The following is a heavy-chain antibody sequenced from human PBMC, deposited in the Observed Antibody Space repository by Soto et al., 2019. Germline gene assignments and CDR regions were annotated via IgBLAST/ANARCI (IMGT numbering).Heavy chain of an antibody. J-gene: IGHJ4*02. CDR1: GFTFSSYG. CDR3: GGGHYFSDY. Sequence: QVQLVESGGGVVQPGRSLRLSCAASGFTFSSYGMHWVRQAPGKGLEWVALISNDGSNKYYVDSGKGRFTISRDNSKNTLYLQMNSLRAEDTDMYYCGGGHYFSDYWGQGTLITVSS. V-gene: IGHV3-30*03. CDR2: ISNDGSNK. D-gene: IGHD3-16*01.